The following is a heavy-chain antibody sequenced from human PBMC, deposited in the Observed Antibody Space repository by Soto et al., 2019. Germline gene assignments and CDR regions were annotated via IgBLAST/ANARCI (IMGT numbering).Heavy chain of an antibody. J-gene: IGHJ6*02. CDR3: AREHIVVVPAVHYYYYGMDV. Sequence: GSLTLPCASSGFTCSSFGMHWVRQAPGNGLELVSLIWYDGSKKSYGDSVKGRFTISRDNSRNTVYLQMNSLRAEDTAVYYCAREHIVVVPAVHYYYYGMDVWGQGTTVTVSS. V-gene: IGHV3-33*01. CDR1: GFTCSSFG. D-gene: IGHD2-2*01. CDR2: IWYDGSKK.